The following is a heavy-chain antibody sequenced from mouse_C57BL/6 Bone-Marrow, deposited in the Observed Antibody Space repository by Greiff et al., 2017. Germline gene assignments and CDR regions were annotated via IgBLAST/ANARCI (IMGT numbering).Heavy chain of an antibody. V-gene: IGHV1-69*01. D-gene: IGHD2-3*01. J-gene: IGHJ4*01. CDR1: GYTFTSYW. CDR3: ARGIYDGYPYYAMDY. CDR2: IDPSDSYT. Sequence: VQLQQPGAELVMPGASVKLSCKASGYTFTSYWMHWVKQRPGQGLEWIGEIDPSDSYTNYNQKFKGKSTLTVDKSSSTAYMQLSSLTSEDSAVYYCARGIYDGYPYYAMDYWGQGTSGTVSS.